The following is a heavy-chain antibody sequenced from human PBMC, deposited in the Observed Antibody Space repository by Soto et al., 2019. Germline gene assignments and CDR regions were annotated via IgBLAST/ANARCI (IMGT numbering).Heavy chain of an antibody. CDR1: GFTFRGYW. D-gene: IGHD5-18*01. J-gene: IGHJ5*02. CDR2: ISGSGGST. CDR3: ARDMDTAPSWFDP. V-gene: IGHV3-23*01. Sequence: PGGSLRLSCTASGFTFRGYWMSWVRQAPGKGLEWVSAISGSGGSTYYADSVKGRFTISRDNSKNTLYLQMNSLRAEDTAVYYCARDMDTAPSWFDPWGQGTLVTVSS.